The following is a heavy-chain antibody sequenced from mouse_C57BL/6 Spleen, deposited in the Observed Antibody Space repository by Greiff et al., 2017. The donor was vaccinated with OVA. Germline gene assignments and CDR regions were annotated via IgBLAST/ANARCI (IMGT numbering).Heavy chain of an antibody. CDR1: GYSITSGYY. CDR3: ARGVYGNYGY. Sequence: EVQRVESGPGLVKPSQSLSLTCSVTGYSITSGYYWNWIRQFPGNKLEWMGYISYDGSNNYNPSLKNRISITRDTSKNQFFLKLNSVTTEDTATYYCARGVYGNYGYWGQGTTLTVSS. CDR2: ISYDGSN. D-gene: IGHD2-1*01. J-gene: IGHJ2*01. V-gene: IGHV3-6*01.